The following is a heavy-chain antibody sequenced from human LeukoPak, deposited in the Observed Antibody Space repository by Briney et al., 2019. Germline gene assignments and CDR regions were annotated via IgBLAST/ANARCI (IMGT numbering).Heavy chain of an antibody. CDR3: ARQRLHPSIVVVITTYFDY. CDR1: GGSISSSSYY. Sequence: SETLSLTCTVSGGSISSSSYYWGWIRQPPGKGLEWIGSIYYSGSTYYNPSLKSRVTISVDTSKNQFSLKLSSVTAADTAVYYCARQRLHPSIVVVITTYFDYWGQGTLVTVSS. V-gene: IGHV4-39*01. CDR2: IYYSGST. J-gene: IGHJ4*02. D-gene: IGHD3-22*01.